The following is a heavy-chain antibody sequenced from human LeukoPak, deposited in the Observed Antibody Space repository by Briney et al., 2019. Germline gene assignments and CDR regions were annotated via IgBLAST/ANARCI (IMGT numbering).Heavy chain of an antibody. Sequence: SETLSLTCTVSGYSISSGYYWGWIRQPPGKGLEWIGSIYHSGSTYYNPSLKSRVTISVDTSKNQFSLKLSSVTAADTAVYYCARSKDILTGYCFDYWGQGTLFTVSS. D-gene: IGHD3-9*01. CDR1: GYSISSGYY. CDR3: ARSKDILTGYCFDY. J-gene: IGHJ4*02. V-gene: IGHV4-38-2*02. CDR2: IYHSGST.